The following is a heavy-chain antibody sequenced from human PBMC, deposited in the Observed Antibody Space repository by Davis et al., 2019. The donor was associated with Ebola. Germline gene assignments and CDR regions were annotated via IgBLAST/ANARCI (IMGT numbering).Heavy chain of an antibody. Sequence: GESLKISCKGSGYSFTSYWISWVRQMPGKGLEWMGRIDLSDSYISYSPSFQGQVTISADKSISTAYLQWSSLKASDTAMYYCARLSNTYYYYYGMDVWGQGTTVTVSS. J-gene: IGHJ6*02. CDR2: IDLSDSYI. CDR1: GYSFTSYW. CDR3: ARLSNTYYYYYGMDV. V-gene: IGHV5-10-1*04.